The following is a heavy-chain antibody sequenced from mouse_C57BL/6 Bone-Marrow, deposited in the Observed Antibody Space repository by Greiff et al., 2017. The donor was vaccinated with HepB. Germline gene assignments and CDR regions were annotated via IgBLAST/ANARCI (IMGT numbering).Heavy chain of an antibody. CDR3: APITTLYYAMDD. V-gene: IGHV2-2*01. CDR2: IWSGGST. Sequence: QVQLKESGPGLVQPSQSLSITCTVSGFSLTSYGVHWVRQSPGKGLEWLGVIWSGGSTDYNAAFISRLSISKDNSKTQVFFKMNSLQADDTAIYYYAPITTLYYAMDDWGQGTSVTVSS. D-gene: IGHD2-4*01. CDR1: GFSLTSYG. J-gene: IGHJ4*01.